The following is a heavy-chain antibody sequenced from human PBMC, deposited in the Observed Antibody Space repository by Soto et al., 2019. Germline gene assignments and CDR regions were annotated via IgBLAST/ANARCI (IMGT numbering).Heavy chain of an antibody. CDR2: ISGSGGNT. Sequence: EVQLLESGGDLVQPGGSLRLSCAASGFTFSAYAMSWVRQAPGKGLEWVSAISGSGGNTYYADSVKGRFTLSRDNSKNTMYLQMHSLRAEDTAVYYCAKMCGGDCYSYFDYWGQGTLVTVSS. D-gene: IGHD2-21*02. CDR1: GFTFSAYA. CDR3: AKMCGGDCYSYFDY. V-gene: IGHV3-23*01. J-gene: IGHJ4*02.